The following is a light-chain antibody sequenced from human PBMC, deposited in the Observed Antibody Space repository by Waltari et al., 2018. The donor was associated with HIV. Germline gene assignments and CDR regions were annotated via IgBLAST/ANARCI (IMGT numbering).Light chain of an antibody. Sequence: EIVMTQSPATLSVSPGERVTVSVRASQTVSSSLAWYQQKPGQAPRLLIYGASTRATGIAARFSGSGSGTEFALTISSLQSEDFAVYYCQQYNDWPLTFGGGTRVEIK. CDR1: QTVSSS. J-gene: IGKJ4*01. CDR2: GAS. CDR3: QQYNDWPLT. V-gene: IGKV3-15*01.